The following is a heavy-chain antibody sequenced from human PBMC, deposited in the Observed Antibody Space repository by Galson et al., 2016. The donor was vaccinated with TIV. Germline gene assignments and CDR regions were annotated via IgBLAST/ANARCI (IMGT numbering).Heavy chain of an antibody. CDR3: AKDGRTDFLDLEY. CDR1: GSIISSYY. D-gene: IGHD1-1*01. J-gene: IGHJ4*02. CDR2: IRYDATKT. V-gene: IGHV3-30*02. Sequence: GSIISSYYWGWIRQAPGKGLEWLAFIRYDATKTYYAESVKGRFTISRDQSRSALYLQMNALRGDDTAMYYCAKDGRTDFLDLEYWGQGTLVTVSS.